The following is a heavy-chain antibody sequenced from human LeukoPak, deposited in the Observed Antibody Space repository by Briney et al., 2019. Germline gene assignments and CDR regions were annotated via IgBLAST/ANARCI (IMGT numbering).Heavy chain of an antibody. V-gene: IGHV3-73*01. D-gene: IGHD6-19*01. CDR3: SRDRGCGPEG. J-gene: IGHJ4*02. CDR2: IRGKGNNYAT. CDR1: GFTFSGSA. Sequence: GGSLRLSCAGSGFTFSGSAIHWVRHTSEKRLEWVGRIRGKGNNYATASAASVKGRFTISRDDSKNTTYLQMNSLKIEDTAVYHCSRDRGCGPEGWGQGTVVTVSS.